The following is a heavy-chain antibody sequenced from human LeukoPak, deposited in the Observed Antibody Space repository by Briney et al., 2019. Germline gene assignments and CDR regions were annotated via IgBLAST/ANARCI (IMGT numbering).Heavy chain of an antibody. CDR1: GYTFTNYG. CDR2: ISAYNGNT. Sequence: ASVKVSCKASGYTFTNYGISWVRQAPGQGLEWMGWISAYNGNTNYAQKFQGRVTMTTDTSTSTAYMELRSLRSDDTAVYYCARGFRQQLAQPPGYWGQGTLVTVSS. V-gene: IGHV1-18*01. CDR3: ARGFRQQLAQPPGY. J-gene: IGHJ4*02. D-gene: IGHD6-13*01.